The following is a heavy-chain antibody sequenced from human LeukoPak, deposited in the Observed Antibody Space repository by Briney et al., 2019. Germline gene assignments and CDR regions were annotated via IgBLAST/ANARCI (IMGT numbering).Heavy chain of an antibody. V-gene: IGHV3-23*01. CDR1: GFTVSSNY. CDR2: ISGRGGST. J-gene: IGHJ4*02. D-gene: IGHD2-15*01. CDR3: AKTGAVLIVYFFDS. Sequence: GSLRLSCAASGFTVSSNYMSWVRQAPGKGLEWVSGISGRGGSTYYADSVKGRFTISRDNSKNTLYLQMNSLRAEDTAVYYCAKTGAVLIVYFFDSWGQGALVTVSS.